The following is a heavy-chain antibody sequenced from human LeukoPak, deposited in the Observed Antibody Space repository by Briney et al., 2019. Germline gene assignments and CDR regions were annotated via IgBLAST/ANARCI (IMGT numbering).Heavy chain of an antibody. J-gene: IGHJ6*03. CDR1: GYTFTGYY. Sequence: ASVKVSCKASGYTFTGYYMHWVRQAPGQGLEWMGWINPNSGGTNYAQKFQGRVTMTRDTSISTAYMELNSLRAEDTAVYYCARDGRRSSWYLTHYYYYYYMDVWGKGTTVTISS. CDR2: INPNSGGT. D-gene: IGHD6-13*01. CDR3: ARDGRRSSWYLTHYYYYYYMDV. V-gene: IGHV1-2*02.